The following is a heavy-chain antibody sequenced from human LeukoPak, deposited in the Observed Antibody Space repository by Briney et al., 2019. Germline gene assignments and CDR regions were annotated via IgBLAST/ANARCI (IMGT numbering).Heavy chain of an antibody. CDR2: IDYDSSHI. Sequence: PGGSLRLSCAGSGLTFSSSAMNWVRQVPGKGLEWVSSIDYDSSHIYYAASVRGRFSISRDNARDSVYLQMDSLRADDTAVYYCARDPERYLRMGHYDYWGQGTLVIVSS. V-gene: IGHV3-21*01. CDR3: ARDPERYLRMGHYDY. J-gene: IGHJ4*02. CDR1: GLTFSSSA. D-gene: IGHD3-16*01.